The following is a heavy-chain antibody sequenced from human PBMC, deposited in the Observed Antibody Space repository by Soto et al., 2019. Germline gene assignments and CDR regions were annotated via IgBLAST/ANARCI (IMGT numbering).Heavy chain of an antibody. V-gene: IGHV3-9*01. CDR3: AKDRDREYSSGWFISRGWSGAGSGGMDV. Sequence: EVQLVESGGGLVQPGRSLRLSCAASGFTFDDYAMHWVRQAPGKGLEWVSGISWNSGSIGYADSVKGRFTISRDNAKNSLYLQMNSLRAEDTALYYCAKDRDREYSSGWFISRGWSGAGSGGMDVWGQGTTVTVSS. CDR1: GFTFDDYA. CDR2: ISWNSGSI. J-gene: IGHJ6*02. D-gene: IGHD6-19*01.